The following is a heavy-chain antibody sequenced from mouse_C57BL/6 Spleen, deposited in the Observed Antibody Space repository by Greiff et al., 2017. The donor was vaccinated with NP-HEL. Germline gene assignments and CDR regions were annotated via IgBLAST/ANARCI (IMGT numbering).Heavy chain of an antibody. J-gene: IGHJ4*01. V-gene: IGHV1-85*01. Sequence: VQLQQSGPELVKPGASVKLSCKASGYTFTSYDINWVKQRPGQGLEWIGWIYPRDGSTKYNEKFKGKATLTVDTYSSTAYMELHRLTSEDSAVYVCASIYYGNYENAMDYWGQGTSVTVSS. D-gene: IGHD2-1*01. CDR1: GYTFTSYD. CDR3: ASIYYGNYENAMDY. CDR2: IYPRDGST.